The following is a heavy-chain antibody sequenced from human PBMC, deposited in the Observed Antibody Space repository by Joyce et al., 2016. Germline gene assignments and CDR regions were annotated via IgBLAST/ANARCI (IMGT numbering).Heavy chain of an antibody. Sequence: QVQLQESGPGLVKPSETLNLTCTVSGGSIGGSNYFWSWIRHRPGKSPEWIGYIFYTGSNYYSPSLSSRITITVDNSKNQFSLNLSSLTTADTGVYYCARSSRTNIYFGSWGPGTLVTVSS. CDR2: IFYTGSN. D-gene: IGHD2-8*01. J-gene: IGHJ4*02. CDR3: ARSSRTNIYFGS. V-gene: IGHV4-31*03. CDR1: GGSIGGSNYF.